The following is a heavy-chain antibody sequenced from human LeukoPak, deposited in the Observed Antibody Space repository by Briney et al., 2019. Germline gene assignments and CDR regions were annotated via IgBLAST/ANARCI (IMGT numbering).Heavy chain of an antibody. CDR3: ARDFRPSRGSDAFDI. Sequence: GGSLRLSCAASGFTFSSYWMSWVRQAPGKGLEWVANIKQDGSEKYYVDSVKGRFTISRDNAKNSLYLQMNSLRAEDTAVYYCARDFRPSRGSDAFDIWGQGTMVTVSS. D-gene: IGHD3-10*01. J-gene: IGHJ3*02. CDR2: IKQDGSEK. V-gene: IGHV3-7*01. CDR1: GFTFSSYW.